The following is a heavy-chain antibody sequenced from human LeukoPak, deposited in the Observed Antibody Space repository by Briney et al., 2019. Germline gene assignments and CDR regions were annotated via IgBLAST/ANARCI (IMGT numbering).Heavy chain of an antibody. CDR3: ARDTAAAGPGWFDP. CDR1: GGTFSSYA. V-gene: IGHV1-69*04. J-gene: IGHJ5*02. Sequence: GASAKVSCKASGGTFSSYAISWVRQAPGQGLEWMGRIIPILGIANYAQKFQGRVTITADKSTSTAYMELSSLRSEDTAVYYCARDTAAAGPGWFDPWGQGTLVTVSS. D-gene: IGHD6-13*01. CDR2: IIPILGIA.